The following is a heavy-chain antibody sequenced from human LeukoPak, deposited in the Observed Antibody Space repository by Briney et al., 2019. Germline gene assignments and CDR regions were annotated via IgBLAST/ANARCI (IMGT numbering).Heavy chain of an antibody. CDR3: ARVFSTNYYDNRGWFDP. J-gene: IGHJ5*02. CDR1: GGSISNNNYY. V-gene: IGHV4-39*07. CDR2: IYYSGST. D-gene: IGHD3-22*01. Sequence: TSGTLSLTCNVSGGSISNNNYYWGWIRQPPGKGLEWIGSIYYSGSTYYNPSLQSRVTISVDTSKNQFSLKLSSVTAADTAVYYCARVFSTNYYDNRGWFDPWGQGTLVTVSS.